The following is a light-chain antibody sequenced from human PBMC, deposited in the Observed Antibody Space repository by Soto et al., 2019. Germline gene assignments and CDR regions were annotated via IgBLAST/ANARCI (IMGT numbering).Light chain of an antibody. CDR2: GDT. J-gene: IGLJ3*02. CDR3: QSYDTSLRGWL. Sequence: QSVLTQPPSVSGAPWQRVTISCTGTSSNIGGGHAVHWYRQFPGAAPKLLIYGDTHRPSGVPDRFSGSKSATSASLVITGLQAEDEADYYCQSYDTSLRGWLFGGGTKVTVL. CDR1: SSNIGGGHA. V-gene: IGLV1-40*01.